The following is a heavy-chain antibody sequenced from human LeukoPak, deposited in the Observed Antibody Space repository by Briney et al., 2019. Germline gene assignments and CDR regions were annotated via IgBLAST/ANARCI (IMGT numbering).Heavy chain of an antibody. V-gene: IGHV3-48*02. D-gene: IGHD2-15*01. Sequence: AGSLRLSCAASGFTFSSYSMNWVRQAPGKGREWVSFISTGSLTIYYADSVKGRFTISRDDARNSLYLQMNRLRDEDTAVYYCARQVAATDFDFWGQGTLVTVSS. CDR1: GFTFSSYS. J-gene: IGHJ4*02. CDR3: ARQVAATDFDF. CDR2: ISTGSLTI.